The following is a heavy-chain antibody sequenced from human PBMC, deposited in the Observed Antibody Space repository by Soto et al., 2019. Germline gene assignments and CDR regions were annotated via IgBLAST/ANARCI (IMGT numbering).Heavy chain of an antibody. Sequence: GGSLRLSCAASGFTVSSNYMSWVRQAPGKGLEWVSVIYGDGGTYYADSVKGRFTISRHNSKNTLYLQMNSLRPEDTAVYYCARGSNGYAYDAFDIWGQGTMVTVSS. J-gene: IGHJ3*02. V-gene: IGHV3-53*04. CDR3: ARGSNGYAYDAFDI. D-gene: IGHD5-12*01. CDR1: GFTVSSNY. CDR2: IYGDGGT.